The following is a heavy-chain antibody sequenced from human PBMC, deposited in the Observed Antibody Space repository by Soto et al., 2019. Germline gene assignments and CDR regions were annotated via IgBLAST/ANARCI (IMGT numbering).Heavy chain of an antibody. D-gene: IGHD4-17*01. CDR3: ARGLSVTLFDN. CDR1: GGSISTGGYY. V-gene: IGHV4-31*03. Sequence: QVQLQESGPGLVKPSQTLSLTCTVSGGSISTGGYYWTWIRQHPGKGLEWIGYIYYSGSTYYNPSLKRRVTISVDTSKNQFSLKLSSVPAADTAVYSCARGLSVTLFDNWGQGTLVTVSS. CDR2: IYYSGST. J-gene: IGHJ4*02.